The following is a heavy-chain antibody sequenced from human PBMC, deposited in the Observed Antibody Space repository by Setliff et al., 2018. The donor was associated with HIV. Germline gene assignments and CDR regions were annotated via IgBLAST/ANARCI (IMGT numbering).Heavy chain of an antibody. D-gene: IGHD5-18*01. Sequence: SETLSLTCTVSGYSISSDYWWGWIRQPPGKGLEWIGSIYHSGNTYYNPSLKSRVIISVDMSKNQFSLKLTSVTAADTAVYYCARGLGQLWLGWYYFDYWGQGTLVTVSS. V-gene: IGHV4-38-2*02. CDR3: ARGLGQLWLGWYYFDY. J-gene: IGHJ4*02. CDR1: GYSISSDYW. CDR2: IYHSGNT.